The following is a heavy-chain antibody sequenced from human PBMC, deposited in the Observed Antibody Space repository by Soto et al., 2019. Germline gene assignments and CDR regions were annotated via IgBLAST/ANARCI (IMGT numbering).Heavy chain of an antibody. D-gene: IGHD6-19*01. V-gene: IGHV1-8*01. CDR1: GYTFTSYD. CDR3: ARESEEVAGTDYFDY. Sequence: ASVKVSCKASGYTFTSYDINWVRQATGQGLEWMGWINPNSGNTGYAQKFQGRVTMTRNTSISTAYMELSSLRSEDTAVYYCARESEEVAGTDYFDYWGQGTLVTVSS. J-gene: IGHJ4*02. CDR2: INPNSGNT.